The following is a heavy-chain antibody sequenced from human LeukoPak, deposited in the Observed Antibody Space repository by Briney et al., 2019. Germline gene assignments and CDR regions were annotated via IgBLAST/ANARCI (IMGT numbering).Heavy chain of an antibody. CDR1: GYTFTSYY. CDR3: ARDVDTVFDY. J-gene: IGHJ4*02. CDR2: INPSGGST. V-gene: IGHV1-46*01. D-gene: IGHD5-18*01. Sequence: AAVKVSCKASGYTFTSYYMHWVRQAPGQGVEGMGIINPSGGSTNYAQKFQGRVTMTRDTSTSTVYMELSSLRSEDTAVYYCARDVDTVFDYWGQGTLVTVSS.